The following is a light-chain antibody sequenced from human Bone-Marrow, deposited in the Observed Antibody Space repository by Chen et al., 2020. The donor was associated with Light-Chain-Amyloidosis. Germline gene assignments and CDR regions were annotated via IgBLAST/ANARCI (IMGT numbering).Light chain of an antibody. J-gene: IGLJ3*02. CDR3: KVWERSSDRPV. CDR1: NIGSTS. V-gene: IGLV3-21*02. CDR2: DDS. Sequence: SYVLTQPSSVSVAPGQTATIACGGNNIGSTSVHWYHQTPGQAPLLVVYDDSDRPSGIPERLAGSNSGNTATLTISRVEAGDEADYYCKVWERSSDRPVFGGGTKLTVL.